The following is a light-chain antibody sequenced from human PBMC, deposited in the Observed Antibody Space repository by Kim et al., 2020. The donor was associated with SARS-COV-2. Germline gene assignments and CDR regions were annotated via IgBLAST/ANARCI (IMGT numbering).Light chain of an antibody. Sequence: DIVMTQSPDSLAVSLGERATINCKSSQSVLFSSNNKNYLAWYQHKPGQPPKLLVYWASTRESGVPDRFSGSGSGTDFTLTISSLQAEDVALYYCQQFYSNPFTFGGGTKLEIK. CDR3: QQFYSNPFT. CDR2: WAS. CDR1: QSVLFSSNNKNY. V-gene: IGKV4-1*01. J-gene: IGKJ4*01.